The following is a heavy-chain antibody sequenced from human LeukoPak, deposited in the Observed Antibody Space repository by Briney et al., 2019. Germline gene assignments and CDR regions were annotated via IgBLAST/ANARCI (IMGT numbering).Heavy chain of an antibody. CDR2: INPNSGGT. J-gene: IGHJ4*02. V-gene: IGHV1-2*02. CDR1: GYTFTDYH. Sequence: GASVKVSCKASGYTFTDYHIPWVRQAPGQGLEWMGWINPNSGGTNYAEKFHGRLTTTRDTSISTAFMELSGLRSDDTAVYYCTRFRHVAVAGTPHFDYWGQGALVTVSS. CDR3: TRFRHVAVAGTPHFDY. D-gene: IGHD6-19*01.